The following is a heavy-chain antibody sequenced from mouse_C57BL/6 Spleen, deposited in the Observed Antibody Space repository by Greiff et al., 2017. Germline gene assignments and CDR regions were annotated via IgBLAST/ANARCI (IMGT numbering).Heavy chain of an antibody. J-gene: IGHJ3*01. V-gene: IGHV2-2*01. CDR1: GFSLTSYG. Sequence: VKLMESGPGLVQPSQSLSITCTVSGFSLTSYGVHWVRQSPGKGLEWLGVIWSGGSTDYNAAFISRLSISKDNSKSQVFFKMNSLQADDTAIYYCAREDGYDEGFAYWGQGTLVTVSA. CDR2: IWSGGST. CDR3: AREDGYDEGFAY. D-gene: IGHD2-2*01.